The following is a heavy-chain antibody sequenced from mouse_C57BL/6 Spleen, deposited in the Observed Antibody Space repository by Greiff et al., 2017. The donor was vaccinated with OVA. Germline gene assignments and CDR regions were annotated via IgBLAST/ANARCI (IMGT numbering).Heavy chain of an antibody. CDR1: GFTFNTYA. CDR3: VRDSPTQAQAIAWFAY. D-gene: IGHD3-2*02. CDR2: IRSKSSNYAT. V-gene: IGHV10-3*01. Sequence: VQLKESGGGLVQPKGSLKLSCAASGFTFNTYAMHWVRQAPGKGLEWVARIRSKSSNYATYYADSVKDRFTISRDDSQSMLYLQMNNLKTEDTAMYYCVRDSPTQAQAIAWFAYWGQGTLVTVSA. J-gene: IGHJ3*01.